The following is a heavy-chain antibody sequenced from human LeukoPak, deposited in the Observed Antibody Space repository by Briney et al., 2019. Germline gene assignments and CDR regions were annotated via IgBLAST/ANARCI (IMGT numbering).Heavy chain of an antibody. D-gene: IGHD3-3*01. J-gene: IGHJ5*02. CDR2: IYYSGST. V-gene: IGHV4-39*01. CDR3: AAEKNTYYDFWSGYYTNWFDP. CDR1: GGSISSNSYY. Sequence: SETLSLTCTASGGSISSNSYYWGWIRQPPGKGLEWIGSIYYSGSTYYNPSLKSRVTISVDTSKNQFSLKLSSVTAADTAVYYCAAEKNTYYDFWSGYYTNWFDPWGQGTLVTVSS.